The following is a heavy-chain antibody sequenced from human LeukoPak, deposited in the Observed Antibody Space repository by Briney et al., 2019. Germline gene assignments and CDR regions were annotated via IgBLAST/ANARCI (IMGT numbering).Heavy chain of an antibody. CDR1: GGSISSSSYY. CDR3: ASSSWYGAY. CDR2: IYYSGST. D-gene: IGHD6-13*01. Sequence: PSETLSLTCTVSGGSISSSSYYWGWIRQPPGKGLEWIGSIYYSGSTYYNPSLKSRVTISVDTSKNQFSLKLSSVTAADTAVYYCASSSWYGAYWGQGTLVTVSS. V-gene: IGHV4-39*07. J-gene: IGHJ4*02.